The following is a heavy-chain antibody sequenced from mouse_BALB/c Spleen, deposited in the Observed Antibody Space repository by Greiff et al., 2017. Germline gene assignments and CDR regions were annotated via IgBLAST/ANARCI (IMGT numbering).Heavy chain of an antibody. CDR3: AKIYYDYDKGENYAMDY. CDR2: ISSGGSYT. J-gene: IGHJ4*01. V-gene: IGHV5-6-4*01. D-gene: IGHD2-4*01. CDR1: GFTFSSYT. Sequence: EVKVEESGGGLVKPGGSLKLSCAASGFTFSSYTMSWVRQTPEKRLEWVATISSGGSYTYYPDSVKGRFTISRDNAKNTLYLQISSLKSEDTAMYYCAKIYYDYDKGENYAMDYWGQGTSVTVSS.